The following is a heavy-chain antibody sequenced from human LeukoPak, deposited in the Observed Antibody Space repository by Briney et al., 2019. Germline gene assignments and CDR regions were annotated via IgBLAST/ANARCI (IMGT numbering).Heavy chain of an antibody. CDR2: INSDGSST. Sequence: GGSLRLSCAASGFTFSSHWMHWVRQAPGKGLMWVSRINSDGSSTYYAGSVKGRFTISRDNSKSTLYLQMSSLRTEDTAVYYCVKDGVGGWNLDFWGQGAQVTVSS. V-gene: IGHV3-74*01. J-gene: IGHJ4*02. CDR3: VKDGVGGWNLDF. D-gene: IGHD6-19*01. CDR1: GFTFSSHW.